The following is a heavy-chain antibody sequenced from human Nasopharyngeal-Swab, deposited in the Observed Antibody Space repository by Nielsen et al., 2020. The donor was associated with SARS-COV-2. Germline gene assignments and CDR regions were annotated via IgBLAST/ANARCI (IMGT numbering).Heavy chain of an antibody. J-gene: IGHJ6*02. D-gene: IGHD2/OR15-2a*01. CDR1: GFTFSSYA. CDR3: AKFFGIESYYYYGMDV. V-gene: IGHV3-23*01. CDR2: ISGSGGST. Sequence: GGSLRLSCAASGFTFSSYAMSWVRQAPGKGLEWVSAISGSGGSTYYADSVKGRFTISRDNSKNTLYLQMNSLRAEDTAVYYCAKFFGIESYYYYGMDVWGQGTTVTVSS.